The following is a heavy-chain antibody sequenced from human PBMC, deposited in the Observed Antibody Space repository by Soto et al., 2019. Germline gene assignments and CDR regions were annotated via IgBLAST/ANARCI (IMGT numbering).Heavy chain of an antibody. D-gene: IGHD3-3*01. J-gene: IGHJ3*02. Sequence: SETLSLTCTVSGGSISSYYWSWIRQPPGKGLEWIGYIYYSGSTNYNPSLKSRVTRSVDTSKNQFSLKLSSVTAADTAVYYCARRLKIFTILGVVIDSDVFDIGAQGTMVTVS. CDR2: IYYSGST. CDR3: ARRLKIFTILGVVIDSDVFDI. CDR1: GGSISSYY. V-gene: IGHV4-59*08.